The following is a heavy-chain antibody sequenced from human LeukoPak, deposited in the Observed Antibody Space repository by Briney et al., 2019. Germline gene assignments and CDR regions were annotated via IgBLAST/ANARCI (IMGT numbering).Heavy chain of an antibody. Sequence: PSETLSLTCTVSGGSISSYYWSWIRQPAGKGLEWIGRIYTSGSTNYNPSLKSRVTMSVDTSKNQFSLKLSSVTAADTAVYYCARDAIPTFSGYYYCYYMDVWGKGTTVTVSS. J-gene: IGHJ6*03. CDR1: GGSISSYY. V-gene: IGHV4-4*07. CDR2: IYTSGST. CDR3: ARDAIPTFSGYYYCYYMDV. D-gene: IGHD2/OR15-2a*01.